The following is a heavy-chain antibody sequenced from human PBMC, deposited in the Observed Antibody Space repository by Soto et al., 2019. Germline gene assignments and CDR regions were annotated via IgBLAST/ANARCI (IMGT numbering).Heavy chain of an antibody. Sequence: QVQLVQSGAEVKKPGSSVKVSCKASGGTFSSYAISWVRQAPGQGLEWMGGIIPIFGTANYAQKFQGRVTITADESTSTAYMELSSLRSEDTAVYYCARNLAVAGTLAYNWFDPWGQGTLVTVSS. CDR1: GGTFSSYA. CDR3: ARNLAVAGTLAYNWFDP. J-gene: IGHJ5*02. D-gene: IGHD6-19*01. CDR2: IIPIFGTA. V-gene: IGHV1-69*12.